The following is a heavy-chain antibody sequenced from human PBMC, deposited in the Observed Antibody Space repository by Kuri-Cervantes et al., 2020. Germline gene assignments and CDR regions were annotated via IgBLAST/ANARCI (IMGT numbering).Heavy chain of an antibody. CDR1: GFTFSNAW. Sequence: GGSLRLSCVVSGFTFSNAWMSWVRQAPGKGLEWVANIKQDGSEKYYVDSVKGRFTISRDNAKNSLYLQMNSLRAEDTAVYYCARVSSGYSLHMDVWGKGTTVTVSS. J-gene: IGHJ6*03. CDR3: ARVSSGYSLHMDV. V-gene: IGHV3-7*04. D-gene: IGHD3-22*01. CDR2: IKQDGSEK.